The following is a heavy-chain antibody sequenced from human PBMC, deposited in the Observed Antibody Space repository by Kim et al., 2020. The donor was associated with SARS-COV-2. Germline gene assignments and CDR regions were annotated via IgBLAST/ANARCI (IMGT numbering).Heavy chain of an antibody. V-gene: IGHV3-30-3*01. D-gene: IGHD3-22*01. Sequence: GGSLRLSCAASGFTFSSYAMHWVRQAPDKGLEWVAVISYDGSNKYYADSVKGRFTISRDNSKNTLYLQMNSLRAEDTAVYYCARDYYDSSGYYGRLFDY. CDR1: GFTFSSYA. CDR3: ARDYYDSSGYYGRLFDY. J-gene: IGHJ4*01. CDR2: ISYDGSNK.